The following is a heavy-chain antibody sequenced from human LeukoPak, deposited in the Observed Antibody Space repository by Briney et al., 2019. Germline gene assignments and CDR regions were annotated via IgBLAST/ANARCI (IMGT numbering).Heavy chain of an antibody. CDR1: GFIFNNYG. D-gene: IGHD3-22*01. CDR3: AKGSSGYFVDL. V-gene: IGHV3-23*01. J-gene: IGHJ5*02. CDR2: ISNDGGGT. Sequence: GGSLRLSCAASGFIFNNYGLFWVRQAPGKGLEWVSAISNDGGGTNCADFVKGRFTISRDNSKNTLFLQMNSLRAEDTALYYCAKGSSGYFVDLWGQGTLVTVSS.